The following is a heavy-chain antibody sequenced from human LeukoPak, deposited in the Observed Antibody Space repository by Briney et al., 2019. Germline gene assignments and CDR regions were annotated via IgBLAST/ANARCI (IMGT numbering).Heavy chain of an antibody. D-gene: IGHD1-1*01. CDR2: IYYSGST. CDR1: GGSISSYY. V-gene: IGHV4-59*01. Sequence: PSETLSLTCTVSGGSISSYYWSWIRQPPGKGLEWIGYIYYSGSTNYNPSLKSRVTISVDTSKNQFSLKLSSVTAADTTVYYCARGVPRGPAFDYWGRETLVTVPS. CDR3: ARGVPRGPAFDY. J-gene: IGHJ4*02.